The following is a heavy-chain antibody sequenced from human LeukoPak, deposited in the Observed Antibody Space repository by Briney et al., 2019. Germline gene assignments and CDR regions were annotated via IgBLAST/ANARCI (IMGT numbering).Heavy chain of an antibody. D-gene: IGHD3-22*01. Sequence: GGSLRLSCAASGFTFSDYYMSWIRQAPGKGLEWVSYISSSGSTIYYADSVKGRFTISRDNAKNSLYLQMNSLRAEDTAVYYCARDSPDYYDSSGYYGYWGQGPLVTVSS. CDR3: ARDSPDYYDSSGYYGY. J-gene: IGHJ4*02. CDR1: GFTFSDYY. CDR2: ISSSGSTI. V-gene: IGHV3-11*01.